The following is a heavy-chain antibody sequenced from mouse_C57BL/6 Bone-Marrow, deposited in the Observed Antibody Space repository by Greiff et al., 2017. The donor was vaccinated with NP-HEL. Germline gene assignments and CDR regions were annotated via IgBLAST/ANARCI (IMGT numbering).Heavy chain of an antibody. CDR1: GFNIKDDY. J-gene: IGHJ2*01. CDR2: IDPENGDT. V-gene: IGHV14-4*01. CDR3: TTVEGY. Sequence: EVKLMESGAELVRPGASVKLSCTASGFNIKDDYMHWVKQRPEQGLEWIGWIDPENGDTEYASKFQGKATITADTSSNTAYLQLSSLTSEDTAVYYCTTVEGYWGQGTTLTVSS.